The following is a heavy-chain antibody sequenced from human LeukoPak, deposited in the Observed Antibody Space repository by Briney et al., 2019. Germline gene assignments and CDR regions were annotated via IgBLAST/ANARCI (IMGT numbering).Heavy chain of an antibody. V-gene: IGHV4-30-2*01. CDR2: IYHSGST. CDR3: ARGISGWPNWFDP. CDR1: GGSISSGGYS. J-gene: IGHJ5*02. Sequence: RSETLSLTCAVSGGSISSGGYSWSWIRQPPGKGLEWIGYIYHSGSTYYNPSLKSRVTISVDTSKNQFSLKLSSVTAADTAVYYCARGISGWPNWFDPWGQGTLVTVSS. D-gene: IGHD6-19*01.